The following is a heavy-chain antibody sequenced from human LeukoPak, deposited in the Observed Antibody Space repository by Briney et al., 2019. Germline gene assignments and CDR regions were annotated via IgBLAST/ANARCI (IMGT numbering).Heavy chain of an antibody. V-gene: IGHV3-21*01. CDR2: ISGDSTYI. CDR1: GFTFASYS. D-gene: IGHD1-1*01. CDR3: ARVSGRLERQSDLDY. Sequence: GGSLRLSCAASGFTFASYSMNWVRQAPGKGLEWVSSISGDSTYIYNSGSVKSRFTISRDNAQASLYLQMINLRADDTAVYYCARVSGRLERQSDLDYWGQGTLVIVSS. J-gene: IGHJ4*02.